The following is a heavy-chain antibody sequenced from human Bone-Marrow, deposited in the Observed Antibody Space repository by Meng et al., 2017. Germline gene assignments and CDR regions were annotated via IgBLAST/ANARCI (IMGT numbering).Heavy chain of an antibody. CDR3: ARGSTNWFDP. Sequence: QVQLQEPAPGLVKPSQTRSLTCTVSGGSISSGGNYWSWIRQHSGKGLEWIGYIYYSGNTYYNPSLKSLVNISVDTSKNQSSLKVSSVTAADTAVYYCARGSTNWFDPWGQGILVTVSS. J-gene: IGHJ5*02. V-gene: IGHV4-31*01. CDR2: IYYSGNT. CDR1: GGSISSGGNY.